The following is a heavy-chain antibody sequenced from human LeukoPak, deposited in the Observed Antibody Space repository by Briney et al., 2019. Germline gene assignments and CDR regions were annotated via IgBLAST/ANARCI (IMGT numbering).Heavy chain of an antibody. Sequence: SETLSLTCTVSGASISRYYWSWIRQAPMKGLEWIGQVYPSGRPNYNPSLKSRVTISVDTSKNQFSLKLSSVTAADTAVYYCARDRDRHGYNYDAFDIWGQGTMVTVSS. CDR3: ARDRDRHGYNYDAFDI. D-gene: IGHD5-24*01. CDR2: VYPSGRP. V-gene: IGHV4-59*01. J-gene: IGHJ3*02. CDR1: GASISRYY.